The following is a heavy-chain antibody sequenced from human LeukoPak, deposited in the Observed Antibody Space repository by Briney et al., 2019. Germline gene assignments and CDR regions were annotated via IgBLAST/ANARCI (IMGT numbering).Heavy chain of an antibody. CDR3: ARGSFGDYDFWNHDY. Sequence: ASVKVSCKASGYTFTVYYMHWVRQAPGQGLEWMGWINPNSGGTNYAQKFQGRGTMTRDTPISTAHMELSRLRSDDTAVYYCARGSFGDYDFWNHDYWGQGTLVTVSS. CDR2: INPNSGGT. CDR1: GYTFTVYY. D-gene: IGHD3-3*01. V-gene: IGHV1-2*02. J-gene: IGHJ4*02.